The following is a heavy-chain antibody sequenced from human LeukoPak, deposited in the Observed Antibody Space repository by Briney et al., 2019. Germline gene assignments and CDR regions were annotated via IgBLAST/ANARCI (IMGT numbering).Heavy chain of an antibody. CDR2: IYYSGST. CDR1: GGSISIYY. Sequence: KSSETLSLTCTVSGGSISIYYWSWIRQPPGKGLEWVGYIYYSGSTNYNPSLKSRVTISVDTSKNQFSLKLSSVTAADTAVYYSGRGRKVAGTVDYWGQGTLVTVSS. V-gene: IGHV4-59*12. CDR3: GRGRKVAGTVDY. J-gene: IGHJ4*02. D-gene: IGHD6-19*01.